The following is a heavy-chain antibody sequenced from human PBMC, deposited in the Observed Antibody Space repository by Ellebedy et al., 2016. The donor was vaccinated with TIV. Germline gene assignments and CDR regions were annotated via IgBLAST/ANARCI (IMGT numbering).Heavy chain of an antibody. D-gene: IGHD1-26*01. Sequence: PGGSLRLSCAAFGFTFSSYAMHWVRQAPGKGLEWVAVISYDGSNKYYADSVKGRFTISRDNAKNSLYLQMNSLRAEDTAVYYCAREGAYMRGSYLPVEDYWGQGTLVTVSS. CDR3: AREGAYMRGSYLPVEDY. J-gene: IGHJ4*02. CDR2: ISYDGSNK. V-gene: IGHV3-30-3*01. CDR1: GFTFSSYA.